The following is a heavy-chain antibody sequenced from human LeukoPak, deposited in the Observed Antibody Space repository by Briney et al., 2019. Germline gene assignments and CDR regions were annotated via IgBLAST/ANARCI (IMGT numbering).Heavy chain of an antibody. CDR2: IYHSGST. D-gene: IGHD2-2*02. J-gene: IGHJ5*02. Sequence: SETLFLTCTVSGYSISSGYYWGWIRQPPGKGLEWIGSIYHSGSTYYNPSLKSRVTISGDTSKNQFSLNLSSVTATDTAVYYCARDCSSTTCYTRSFDPWGQGTLVTVSS. V-gene: IGHV4-38-2*02. CDR3: ARDCSSTTCYTRSFDP. CDR1: GYSISSGYY.